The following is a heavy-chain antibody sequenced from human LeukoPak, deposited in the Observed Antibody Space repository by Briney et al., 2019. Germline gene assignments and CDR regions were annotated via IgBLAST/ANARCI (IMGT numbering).Heavy chain of an antibody. CDR1: GGSISGYY. CDR3: ARHFTYYYDSSGYPRDAFDT. D-gene: IGHD3-22*01. CDR2: MYYSGST. V-gene: IGHV4-59*08. Sequence: SETLSLTCTVSGGSISGYYWSWIRQSPGKGLVWIGYMYYSGSTNYNPSLESRITISIDMSNNQFSLTLSSVTAADTALYYCARHFTYYYDSSGYPRDAFDTWGQGTMVTVSS. J-gene: IGHJ3*02.